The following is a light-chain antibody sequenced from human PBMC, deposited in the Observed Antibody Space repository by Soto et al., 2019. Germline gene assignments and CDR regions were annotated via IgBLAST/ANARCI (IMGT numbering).Light chain of an antibody. CDR1: SSDVGGYDF. CDR3: SSYTITSSPV. J-gene: IGLJ1*01. Sequence: QSVLTQPACVSGSPGQSITVSCTGTSSDVGGYDFVSWYRQYPGQAPKILIYEVTHRPSGVPDRFSGSKSGNTASLTISGLQADDEADYYCSSYTITSSPVFGPGTKVTVL. V-gene: IGLV2-14*01. CDR2: EVT.